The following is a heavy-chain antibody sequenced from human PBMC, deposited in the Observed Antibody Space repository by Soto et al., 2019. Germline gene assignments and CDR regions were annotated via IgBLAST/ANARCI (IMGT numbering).Heavy chain of an antibody. D-gene: IGHD3-10*01. CDR2: IYYSGST. CDR3: ARDKGPRFGEFGRYGMDV. V-gene: IGHV4-61*01. J-gene: IGHJ6*02. Sequence: SETLSLTCTVSGGSVSSGSYYWSWIRQPPGKGLEWIGYIYYSGSTNYNPSLKSRVTISVDTSKNQFSLKLSSVTAADTAVYYCARDKGPRFGEFGRYGMDVWGQGTTVTVSS. CDR1: GGSVSSGSYY.